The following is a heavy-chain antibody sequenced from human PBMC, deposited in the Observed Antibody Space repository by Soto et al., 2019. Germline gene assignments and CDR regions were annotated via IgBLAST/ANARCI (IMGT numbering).Heavy chain of an antibody. V-gene: IGHV3-23*01. CDR2: ISGSGGST. CDR3: AKDPFHCSGGSCYTNWFDP. D-gene: IGHD2-15*01. CDR1: GFTFSSYA. Sequence: GSLRLSCAASGFTFSSYAMSWVRQAPGKELDLVSAISGSGGSTYYADSVKGRFTISRDNSKNTLYLQMNSLRAEDTAVYYCAKDPFHCSGGSCYTNWFDPWGQGTLVTVSS. J-gene: IGHJ5*02.